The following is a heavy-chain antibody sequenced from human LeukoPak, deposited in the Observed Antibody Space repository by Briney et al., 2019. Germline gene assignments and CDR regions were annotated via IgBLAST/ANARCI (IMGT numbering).Heavy chain of an antibody. V-gene: IGHV3-23*01. CDR2: ISPSGDIT. J-gene: IGHJ4*02. CDR1: GFTFSNHG. CDR3: AKDDAWLRFGE. D-gene: IGHD3-10*01. Sequence: GGSLRLSCAASGFTFSNHGMNWVRQAPGKGLEWVSGISPSGDITYYADSVKGRFTISRDNSKNTLYLEVISLTAEDTAVYYGAKDDAWLRFGEWSQGTLVTVSS.